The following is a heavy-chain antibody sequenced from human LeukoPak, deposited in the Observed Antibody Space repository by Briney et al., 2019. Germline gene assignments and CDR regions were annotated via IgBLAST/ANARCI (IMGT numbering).Heavy chain of an antibody. CDR1: GFTFSSYE. V-gene: IGHV3-48*03. J-gene: IGHJ4*02. D-gene: IGHD4-17*01. Sequence: PGGSLRLSCAASGFTFSSYEMNWVRQAPGKGLEWVSYISSSGSTIYYADSVKGRFTISRDNAKNSLYLQMNSLRAEDTAVYYCARDTDYGDGVSFDYWGQGTLVTVSS. CDR2: ISSSGSTI. CDR3: ARDTDYGDGVSFDY.